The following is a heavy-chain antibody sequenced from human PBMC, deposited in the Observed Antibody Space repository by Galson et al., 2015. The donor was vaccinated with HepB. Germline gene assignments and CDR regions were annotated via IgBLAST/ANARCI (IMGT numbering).Heavy chain of an antibody. D-gene: IGHD3-10*01. Sequence: LRLSCAASGFTFSSYAMHWVRQAPGKGLEWVAVISYDGSNKYYADSVKGRFTISRDNSKNTLYLQMNSLRSEDTAVYYCAKGLFGSGSSHLDYWGQGTLVTVSS. V-gene: IGHV3-30*04. CDR3: AKGLFGSGSSHLDY. CDR2: ISYDGSNK. CDR1: GFTFSSYA. J-gene: IGHJ4*02.